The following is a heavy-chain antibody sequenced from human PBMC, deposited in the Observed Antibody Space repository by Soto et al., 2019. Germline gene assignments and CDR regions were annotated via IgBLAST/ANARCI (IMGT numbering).Heavy chain of an antibody. CDR3: ARETTGTTDDAFDI. V-gene: IGHV4-59*12. CDR2: IYYSGST. D-gene: IGHD1-1*01. J-gene: IGHJ3*02. Sequence: SETLSLTCTVSGGSISSYYWSWIRQPPGKGLEWIGYIYYSGSTNYNPSLKSRVTISVDTSKNQFSLKLSSVTAADTAVYYCARETTGTTDDAFDIWGQGTMVTVSS. CDR1: GGSISSYY.